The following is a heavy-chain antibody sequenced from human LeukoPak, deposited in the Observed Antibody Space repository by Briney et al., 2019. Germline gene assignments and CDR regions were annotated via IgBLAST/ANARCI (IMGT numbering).Heavy chain of an antibody. CDR2: IYHSGST. J-gene: IGHJ4*02. CDR3: ARGGIRGYSAFDNLDF. D-gene: IGHD5-12*01. Sequence: SETLSLTCTVSGGSISSYYWSWIRQPPGKGLEWIGSIYHSGSTYYNPSLKSRVTISVDTSKNQFSLKLSSVTAADTAVYYCARGGIRGYSAFDNLDFWGLGTHVTVSS. CDR1: GGSISSYY. V-gene: IGHV4-38-2*02.